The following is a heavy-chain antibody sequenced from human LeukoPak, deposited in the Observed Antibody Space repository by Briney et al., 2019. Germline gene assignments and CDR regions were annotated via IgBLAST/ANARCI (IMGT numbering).Heavy chain of an antibody. CDR3: ARTQGF. CDR2: IYSGGTT. V-gene: IGHV3-66*01. Sequence: GGSLRLSCAGSGFTVRSNYMNWVRQAPGKGLEWVSLIYSGGTTYYADSVKGRFTISRDDSKNTLYLQMNSLRVEDTAVYYCARTQGFWGQGTLVTVSS. J-gene: IGHJ4*02. CDR1: GFTVRSNY.